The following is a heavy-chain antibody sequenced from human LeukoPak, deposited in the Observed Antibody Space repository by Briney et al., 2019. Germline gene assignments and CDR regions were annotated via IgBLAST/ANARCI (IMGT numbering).Heavy chain of an antibody. V-gene: IGHV4-39*01. D-gene: IGHD3-10*01. J-gene: IGHJ4*02. CDR2: IYYSGST. CDR1: GGSISSSSYY. Sequence: SETLSLTCTVSGGSISSSSYYWGWIRQPPGKGLEWIGSIYYSGSTYYNPSLKSRVTISVDTSKNQFSLKLSSVTAADTAVYYCARGGLYIYDYWGQGTLVTVSS. CDR3: ARGGLYIYDY.